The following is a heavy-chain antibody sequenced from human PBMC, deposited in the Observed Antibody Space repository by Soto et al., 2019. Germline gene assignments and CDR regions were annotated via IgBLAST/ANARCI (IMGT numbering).Heavy chain of an antibody. D-gene: IGHD3-16*01. J-gene: IGHJ4*02. CDR3: ARKVSYAWDY. Sequence: ASETLSLTCAVYGGSFSGYYWSWIRQPPGKGLKWIGEINDRGSSNYTPSLKSRVTISVDASKDQFSLKLRSVTAADTAVYYCARKVSYAWDYWGQGALVTVS. CDR2: INDRGSS. CDR1: GGSFSGYY. V-gene: IGHV4-34*01.